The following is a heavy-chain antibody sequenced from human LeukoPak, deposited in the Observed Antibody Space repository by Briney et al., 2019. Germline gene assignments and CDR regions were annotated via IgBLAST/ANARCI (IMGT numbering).Heavy chain of an antibody. D-gene: IGHD6-19*01. CDR2: IYYTGTT. CDR1: GGSISSYY. CDR3: ARDRDSSGWFDY. J-gene: IGHJ4*02. Sequence: SETLSLTCTVSGGSISSYYWSWIRQPPGKGLEWIGYIYYTGTTNYNPSLKSRVTISLDTSKNQFSLKLSSVTAADTAVYYCARDRDSSGWFDYWGQGTLVTVSS. V-gene: IGHV4-59*01.